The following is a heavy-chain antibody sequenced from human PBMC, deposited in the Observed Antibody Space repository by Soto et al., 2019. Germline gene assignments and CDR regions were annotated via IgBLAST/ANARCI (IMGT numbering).Heavy chain of an antibody. CDR1: GYSISSGYY. D-gene: IGHD6-13*01. CDR3: ARGAFTAAAVWFDP. J-gene: IGHJ5*02. Sequence: KPSETLSLTCAVSGYSISSGYYWGWIRQPPGKGLEWIGSIYHSGSTYYNPSLKSRATISVDTSKNQFSLKLSSVTAADTAVYYCARGAFTAAAVWFDPWGQGTLVTVSS. V-gene: IGHV4-38-2*01. CDR2: IYHSGST.